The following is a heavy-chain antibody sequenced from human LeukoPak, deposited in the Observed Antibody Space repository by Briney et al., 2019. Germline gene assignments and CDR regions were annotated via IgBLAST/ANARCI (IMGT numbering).Heavy chain of an antibody. CDR3: ARDGSNWSNDYYHGVDV. V-gene: IGHV4-59*01. CDR2: IYYSGST. CDR1: GGSICSYY. Sequence: SETLSLTCTVSGGSICSYYWSWIRQPPGKGLEWIGYIYYSGSTNYNPSLKSRVTISVDTSKNQFSLKLSSVTAADTAVYYCARDGSNWSNDYYHGVDVWGQGTTVTVSS. D-gene: IGHD4-11*01. J-gene: IGHJ6*02.